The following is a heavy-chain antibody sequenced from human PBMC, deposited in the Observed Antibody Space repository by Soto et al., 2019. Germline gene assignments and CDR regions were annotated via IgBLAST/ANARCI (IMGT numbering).Heavy chain of an antibody. CDR2: IYYSGST. J-gene: IGHJ5*01. CDR3: ARAPDFGVVVGSHWFDS. D-gene: IGHD3-3*01. Sequence: QVQLQESGPGLVKPSETLSLICSVSGDSISTYYWSWIRQPPGKGLEWIGYIYYSGSTNYHPALKRRVTISVVTSENQCSLKLSSVTAADTAVYYCARAPDFGVVVGSHWFDSWGQGTLVTVSS. V-gene: IGHV4-59*01. CDR1: GDSISTYY.